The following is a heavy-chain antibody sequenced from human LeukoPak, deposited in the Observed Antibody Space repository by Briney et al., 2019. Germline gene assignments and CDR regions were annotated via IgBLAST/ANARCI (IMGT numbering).Heavy chain of an antibody. V-gene: IGHV4-59*01. CDR2: IYYSGST. Sequence: SETLSLTCTVSGGSISSYYWSWIRQPPGKGLEWIGYIYYSGSTNYNPSLKSRVTISVDTSKNQFSLKLSSVTAADTAVYYCARWGSSGYYLYFDYWGQGTLVTVSS. D-gene: IGHD3-22*01. CDR1: GGSISSYY. CDR3: ARWGSSGYYLYFDY. J-gene: IGHJ4*02.